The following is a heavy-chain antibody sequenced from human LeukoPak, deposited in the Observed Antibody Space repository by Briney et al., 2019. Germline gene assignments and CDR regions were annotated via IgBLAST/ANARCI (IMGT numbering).Heavy chain of an antibody. V-gene: IGHV1-2*02. CDR3: PVWFGELTH. Sequence: ASVKVSCKASGYTFTDYNIHWVRQAPGQGLEWMGWISPNGGGTNYAQKFQGRVTMTRDTSITTAYMELSRLRSDDTAMYYCPVWFGELTHWGQGTLVTVSS. CDR2: ISPNGGGT. CDR1: GYTFTDYN. D-gene: IGHD3-10*01. J-gene: IGHJ4*02.